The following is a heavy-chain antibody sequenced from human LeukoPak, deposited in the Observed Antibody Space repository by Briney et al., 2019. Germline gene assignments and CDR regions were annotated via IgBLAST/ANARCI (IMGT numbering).Heavy chain of an antibody. J-gene: IGHJ4*02. CDR2: IRYDGSNK. D-gene: IGHD4-17*01. V-gene: IGHV3-30*02. CDR1: GFTFSSSG. Sequence: PGGSLRLSCAASGFTFSSSGMHWVRQAPGKGLEWVAFIRYDGSNKYYADSVKGRFTISRDNSKNTLYLQMNSLRADDTAVYYCAKTTVTPRGLDYWGQGTLVTVSS. CDR3: AKTTVTPRGLDY.